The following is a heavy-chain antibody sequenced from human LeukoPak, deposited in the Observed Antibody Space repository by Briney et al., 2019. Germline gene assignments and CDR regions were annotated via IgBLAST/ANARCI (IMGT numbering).Heavy chain of an antibody. J-gene: IGHJ4*02. CDR2: IDPNTGGT. V-gene: IGHV1-2*06. D-gene: IGHD1-26*01. Sequence: ASVKVSCKASGYTFTSYYMHWVRQAPGQGLEWMGRIDPNTGGTKSAKNFQGRVTMTRDTSISTAYMALSGLRSDDTAVYYCASLYDIVGTTVDYWGQGTLVTVSS. CDR3: ASLYDIVGTTVDY. CDR1: GYTFTSYY.